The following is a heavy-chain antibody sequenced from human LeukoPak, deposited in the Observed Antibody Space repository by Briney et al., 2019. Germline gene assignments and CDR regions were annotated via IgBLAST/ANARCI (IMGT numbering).Heavy chain of an antibody. Sequence: PSETLSLTCTVSGGSISSYYWSWIRQPPGKGLEWIGYIYYSGSTNYNPSLKSRVTISVDTSKNQFSLKLSSVTAADTDVYYCARVPVARYCSSTSCARWAGFDPWGQGTLVTVSS. V-gene: IGHV4-59*01. CDR2: IYYSGST. D-gene: IGHD2-2*01. CDR3: ARVPVARYCSSTSCARWAGFDP. CDR1: GGSISSYY. J-gene: IGHJ5*02.